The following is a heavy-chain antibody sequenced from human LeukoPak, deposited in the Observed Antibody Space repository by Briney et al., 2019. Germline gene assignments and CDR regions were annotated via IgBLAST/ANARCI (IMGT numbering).Heavy chain of an antibody. V-gene: IGHV3-11*06. CDR2: ISSRSTYI. Sequence: GGSLRLSCAASGFSFSDYYMSWIRQAPGKGLEWISYISSRSTYISDADSVKGRFTISRDNAKNLLFLQMNSLRVEDTALYYCARGGTGAFDYWGQGILVTVSS. J-gene: IGHJ4*02. D-gene: IGHD2-8*02. CDR3: ARGGTGAFDY. CDR1: GFSFSDYY.